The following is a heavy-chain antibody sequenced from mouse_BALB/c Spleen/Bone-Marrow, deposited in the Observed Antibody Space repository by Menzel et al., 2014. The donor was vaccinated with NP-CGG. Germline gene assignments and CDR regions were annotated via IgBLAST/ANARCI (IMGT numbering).Heavy chain of an antibody. CDR1: GFTFTGYY. Sequence: EVKLVESGGGLVQPGGSLRLSCATSGFTFTGYYMNWVRQPPGKALEWLGFIRNKANGYTTEYGASVKSRFTISRDNSQNILYLQMNTLRADDSATYYCARDKGRVFFDYWGQGTTLTVSS. J-gene: IGHJ2*01. CDR3: ARDKGRVFFDY. CDR2: IRNKANGYTT. V-gene: IGHV7-3*02.